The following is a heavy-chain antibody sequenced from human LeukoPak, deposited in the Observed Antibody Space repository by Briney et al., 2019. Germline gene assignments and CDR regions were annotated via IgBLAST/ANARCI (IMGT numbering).Heavy chain of an antibody. J-gene: IGHJ1*01. CDR1: GYTFTSYD. D-gene: IGHD2-21*02. Sequence: ASVKVSCKASGYTFTSYDINWVRQATGQGLEWMGWMNPNSGNTGYAQKFQGRVTMTRNTSISTAYMELSSLRSEDTAVYYCARAYCGGDCYSLDFQHWGQGTLVTVSS. CDR2: MNPNSGNT. CDR3: ARAYCGGDCYSLDFQH. V-gene: IGHV1-8*01.